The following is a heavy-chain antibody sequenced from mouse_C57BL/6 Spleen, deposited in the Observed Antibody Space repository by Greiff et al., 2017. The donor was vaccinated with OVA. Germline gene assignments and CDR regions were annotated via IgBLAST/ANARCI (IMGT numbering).Heavy chain of an antibody. V-gene: IGHV1-4*01. CDR1: GYTFTSYT. J-gene: IGHJ3*01. D-gene: IGHD2-4*01. CDR3: ARDDYDSWFAY. CDR2: INPSSGYT. Sequence: QVQLQQSGAELARPGASVKMSCKASGYTFTSYTMHWVKQRPGQGLEWIGYINPSSGYTKYNQKFKDKATLTADKSSSTAYMQLSSLTSEDSAVYYGARDDYDSWFAYWGQGTLVTVSA.